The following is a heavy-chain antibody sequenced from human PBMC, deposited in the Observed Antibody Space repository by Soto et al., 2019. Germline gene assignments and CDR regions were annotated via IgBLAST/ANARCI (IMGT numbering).Heavy chain of an antibody. Sequence: SLTCSVSGASVRSGDYYWSCIRQAPGKGLEWIGYIYNSGGSYYNPSLKGRLTISIDTSKNQFSLKLNSVTAADTAIYYCVGTGTTDDYWGRGTLVTVSS. CDR3: VGTGTTDDY. CDR1: GASVRSGDYY. V-gene: IGHV4-30-4*01. CDR2: IYNSGGS. D-gene: IGHD4-17*01. J-gene: IGHJ4*02.